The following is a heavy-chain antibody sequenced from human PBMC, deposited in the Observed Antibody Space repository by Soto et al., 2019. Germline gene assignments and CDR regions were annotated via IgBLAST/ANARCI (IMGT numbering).Heavy chain of an antibody. D-gene: IGHD6-19*01. J-gene: IGHJ6*02. CDR1: GGTFSSYA. CDR2: IIPIFGTA. CDR3: AREAVAGRNYYYHYGMDV. V-gene: IGHV1-69*13. Sequence: ASVKVSCKASGGTFSSYAISWVRQAPGQGLEWMGGIIPIFGTANYAQKFQGRVTITADESTSTAYMELSSLRSEDTAVYYCAREAVAGRNYYYHYGMDVWGQGTTVTVSS.